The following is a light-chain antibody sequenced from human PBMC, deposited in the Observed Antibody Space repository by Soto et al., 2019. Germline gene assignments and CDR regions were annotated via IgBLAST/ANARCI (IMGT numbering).Light chain of an antibody. CDR1: QSLSTDY. V-gene: IGKV3-15*01. CDR2: GAS. J-gene: IGKJ4*01. CDR3: QQYYNWVLA. Sequence: KQGGGHMSVCPGGRESVYFWASQSLSTDYLGYHRQKPGQAPRLLIYGASSRVTGIPARFSGSGSGTEFTLTISSLQAEEFAVYSCQQYYNWVLAVGGGTKVDIK.